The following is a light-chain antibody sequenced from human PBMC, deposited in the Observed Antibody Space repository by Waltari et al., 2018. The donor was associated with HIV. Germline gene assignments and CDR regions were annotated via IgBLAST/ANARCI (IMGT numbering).Light chain of an antibody. J-gene: IGLJ1*01. CDR2: EVS. Sequence: QSALTQPASVSGSPGQSITISCTGTSSDIGDYKYVSWYQQHPGKAPKLMIFEVSDPPVGISNRFSGSKSANTASLTISGLQAEDEADYYCTSYIKDTYVFGTGTKVTVL. CDR1: SSDIGDYKY. V-gene: IGLV2-14*01. CDR3: TSYIKDTYV.